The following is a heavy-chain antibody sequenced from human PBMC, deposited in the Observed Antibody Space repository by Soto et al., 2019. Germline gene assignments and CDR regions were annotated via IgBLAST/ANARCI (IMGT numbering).Heavy chain of an antibody. V-gene: IGHV4-31*03. CDR1: GGSISSGGYY. J-gene: IGHJ2*01. CDR2: IYYSGST. D-gene: IGHD2-15*01. Sequence: QVQLQESGPGLVKPSQTLSLTCTVSGGSISSGGYYWSWIRQHPGKGLEWIGYIYYSGSTYYNPSPKRRVTISXDTXKXRCPLKLSSVTAADTAVYYCARDHCSGGSCYWYFDLWGRGTLVTVSS. CDR3: ARDHCSGGSCYWYFDL.